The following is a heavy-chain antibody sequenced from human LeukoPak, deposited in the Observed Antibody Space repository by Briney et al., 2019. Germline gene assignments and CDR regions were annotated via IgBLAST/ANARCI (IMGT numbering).Heavy chain of an antibody. D-gene: IGHD4-17*01. Sequence: PSETLSLPCAVSGTSFSSYYWSWIRQPPGKGLEWIGEVNHSGYTNDNPSLKSRVTISVDTSKNQFSRRLRSVTAADTAVYFCARMTTGHDFWGQGTLVTVSS. CDR1: GTSFSSYY. J-gene: IGHJ4*02. V-gene: IGHV4-34*01. CDR3: ARMTTGHDF. CDR2: VNHSGYT.